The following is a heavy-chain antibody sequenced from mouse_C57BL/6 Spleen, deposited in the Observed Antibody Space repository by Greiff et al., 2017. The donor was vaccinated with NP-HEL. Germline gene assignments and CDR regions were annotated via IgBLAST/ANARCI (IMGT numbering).Heavy chain of an antibody. CDR3: ARTPYGNYEDAMDY. CDR1: GFSLSTSGMG. Sequence: ESGPGILQSSQTLSLTCSFSGFSLSTSGMGVSWIRQPSGKGLEWLAHIYWDDDKRYNPSLKSRLTISKDTSRNQVFLKITSVDTADTATYYCARTPYGNYEDAMDYWGQGTSVTVSS. D-gene: IGHD2-1*01. V-gene: IGHV8-12*01. CDR2: IYWDDDK. J-gene: IGHJ4*01.